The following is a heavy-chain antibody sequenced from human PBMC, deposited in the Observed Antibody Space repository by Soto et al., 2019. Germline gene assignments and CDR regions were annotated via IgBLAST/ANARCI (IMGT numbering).Heavy chain of an antibody. D-gene: IGHD4-17*01. J-gene: IGHJ6*03. CDR2: ISSSSSYI. CDR3: ARNGDHGGGGVAYYYYYYMDV. CDR1: GFTFSSYS. V-gene: IGHV3-21*01. Sequence: GGSLRLSCAASGFTFSSYSMNWVRQAPGKGLEWVSSISSSSSYIYYADSVKGRFTISRDNAKNSLYLQMNSLRAEDTAVYYCARNGDHGGGGVAYYYYYYMDVWGKGTTVTVSS.